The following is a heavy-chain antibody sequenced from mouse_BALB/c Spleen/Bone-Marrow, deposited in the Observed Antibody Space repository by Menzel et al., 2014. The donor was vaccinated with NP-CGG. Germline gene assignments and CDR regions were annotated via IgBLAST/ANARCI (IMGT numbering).Heavy chain of an antibody. CDR2: ISSGGGRI. Sequence: EVQGVESGGGLVKPGGSLKLSCAASGFAFSGNDMSWVRQIPEKRLEWVAYISSGGGRIYYPDTVKGRFTISRDNAKNTLYLQMNSLKSEGTAMCYCARQRGYAYAMDYWGQGTSVTVSS. CDR1: GFAFSGND. D-gene: IGHD2-2*01. CDR3: ARQRGYAYAMDY. J-gene: IGHJ4*01. V-gene: IGHV5-12-1*01.